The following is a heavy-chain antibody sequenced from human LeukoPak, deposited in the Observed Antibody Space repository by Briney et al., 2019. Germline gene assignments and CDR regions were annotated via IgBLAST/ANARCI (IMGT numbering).Heavy chain of an antibody. J-gene: IGHJ4*02. Sequence: ASVKVSCKASGYTFISYSMNWVRQAPGQGLEWMGLINTNTGNPTYVQGFTGRFVFSLDTSVSTAYLQISSLKADDTDVYYCARDQCSSPNCQYYYDYWGQGTLVTVSS. CDR1: GYTFISYS. CDR2: INTNTGNP. CDR3: ARDQCSSPNCQYYYDY. V-gene: IGHV7-4-1*02. D-gene: IGHD2-2*01.